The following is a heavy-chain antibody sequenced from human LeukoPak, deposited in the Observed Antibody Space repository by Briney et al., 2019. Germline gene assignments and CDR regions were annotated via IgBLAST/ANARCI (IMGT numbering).Heavy chain of an antibody. D-gene: IGHD5-12*01. Sequence: PSQTLSLTCAVSGGSISSGGYSWSWIRQPPGKGLEWIGRIYTGGNTAYNPSLNSRVTMSLDTSKNQFSLKLTSVTAADTAVYYCVRGGDYGSAYDYFRYWGQGALVSVSS. V-gene: IGHV4-61*02. CDR2: IYTGGNT. J-gene: IGHJ4*02. CDR1: GGSISSGGYS. CDR3: VRGGDYGSAYDYFRY.